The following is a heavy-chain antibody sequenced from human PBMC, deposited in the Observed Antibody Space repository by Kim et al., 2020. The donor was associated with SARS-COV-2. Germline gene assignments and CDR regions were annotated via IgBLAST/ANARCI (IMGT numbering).Heavy chain of an antibody. J-gene: IGHJ4*02. V-gene: IGHV3-11*04. Sequence: YAHSTKGQLTITRTNAKNSLYLQRNRLRAEDTAVYYCARAYSSGWAYFDYWGQGTLVTVSS. CDR3: ARAYSSGWAYFDY. D-gene: IGHD6-19*01.